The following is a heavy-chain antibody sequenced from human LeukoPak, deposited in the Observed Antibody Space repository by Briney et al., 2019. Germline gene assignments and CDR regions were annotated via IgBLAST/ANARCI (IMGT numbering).Heavy chain of an antibody. J-gene: IGHJ4*02. D-gene: IGHD3-16*02. Sequence: SETLSLTCTVSGGSISSSGYHGGWIRQPPGKGLEWIGSLDYSGSTYYNPSLKSRVTISVDTSKNQFSLKLNSVTAADTAVYYCARQRRDYVWGSYRIDYWGQGTQVTVSS. CDR2: LDYSGST. CDR1: GGSISSSGYH. V-gene: IGHV4-39*01. CDR3: ARQRRDYVWGSYRIDY.